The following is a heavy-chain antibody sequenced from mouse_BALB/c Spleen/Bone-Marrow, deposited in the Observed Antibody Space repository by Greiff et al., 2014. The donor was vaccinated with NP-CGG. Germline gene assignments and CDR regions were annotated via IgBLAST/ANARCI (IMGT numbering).Heavy chain of an antibody. CDR3: ARGVYGYVKYAIAY. J-gene: IGHJ4*01. Sequence: EVMLVESGGGLVQPGGSRKLSCAASGFTFSSFGMHWVRQAPEKGLEWVAYISGGSSTIYYADTVKGRFTISRDNPKNTLFLQMTSLRSEDKAMYYCARGVYGYVKYAIAYWGQGTSVTVSS. V-gene: IGHV5-17*02. D-gene: IGHD1-2*01. CDR1: GFTFSSFG. CDR2: ISGGSSTI.